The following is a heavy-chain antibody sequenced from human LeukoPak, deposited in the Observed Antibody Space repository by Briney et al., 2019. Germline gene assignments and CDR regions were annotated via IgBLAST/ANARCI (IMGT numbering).Heavy chain of an antibody. CDR1: GGSISSSSYY. Sequence: SETPSLTCTVSGGSISSSSYYWGWIRQPPGKGLEWIGSIYYSGSTYYNPSLKSRVTISVDTSKNQFSLKLSSVTAADTAVYYCARVGLTMDRGVVTYYYYMDVWGKGTTVIVSS. D-gene: IGHD3-10*01. CDR2: IYYSGST. CDR3: ARVGLTMDRGVVTYYYYMDV. V-gene: IGHV4-39*05. J-gene: IGHJ6*03.